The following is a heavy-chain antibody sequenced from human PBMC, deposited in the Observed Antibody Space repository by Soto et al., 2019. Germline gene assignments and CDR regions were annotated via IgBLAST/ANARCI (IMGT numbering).Heavy chain of an antibody. CDR2: ISASGGGT. D-gene: IGHD6-19*01. CDR1: GFTFSSYV. CDR3: AKGRDGSGWSKSYFDY. Sequence: PGGSLRLSCAASGFTFSSYVMNWVRQAPGKGLEWVSVISASGGGTYYADSVKGRFTVSRDNSKNTLYLQMKSLRAEDAAVYFCAKGRDGSGWSKSYFDYWGQGTLVTVSS. J-gene: IGHJ4*02. V-gene: IGHV3-23*01.